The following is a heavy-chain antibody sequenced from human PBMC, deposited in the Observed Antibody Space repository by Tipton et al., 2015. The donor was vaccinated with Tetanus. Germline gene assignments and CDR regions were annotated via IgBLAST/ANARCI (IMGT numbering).Heavy chain of an antibody. J-gene: IGHJ3*02. CDR1: GGSISSSNW. D-gene: IGHD3-10*01. CDR3: ARDLRGFGEDGAFDI. V-gene: IGHV4-4*02. Sequence: TLSLTCAVSGGSISSSNWWSWVRQPPGKGLEWIGEIYHSGSTNYNPSLKSRVTISVDKSKNQFSLKLSSVTAADTAVYYCARDLRGFGEDGAFDIWGQGTMVTVSS. CDR2: IYHSGST.